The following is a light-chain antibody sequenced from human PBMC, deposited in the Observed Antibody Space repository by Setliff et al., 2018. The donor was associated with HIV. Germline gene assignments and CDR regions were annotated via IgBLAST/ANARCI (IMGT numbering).Light chain of an antibody. CDR3: SSYTSSSTRV. CDR1: SSDVGGYNY. J-gene: IGLJ1*01. CDR2: EVR. V-gene: IGLV2-14*01. Sequence: QSALAQPASVSGSPGQSITISCTGSSSDVGGYNYVSWYQQHPGKAPKLMIYEVRNRPSGVSNRFSGSKSGNTASLTISGLQAEDVADYYCSSYTSSSTRVFGTGTKVTVL.